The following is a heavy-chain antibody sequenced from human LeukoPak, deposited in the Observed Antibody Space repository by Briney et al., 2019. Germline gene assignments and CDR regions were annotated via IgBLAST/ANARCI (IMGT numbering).Heavy chain of an antibody. CDR1: GFTFSSYS. V-gene: IGHV3-21*04. Sequence: PGGSLRLSCAASGFTFSSYSMNWVRQAPGKGLEWVSSISSSSSYIYYADSVKGRFTISRDNAKNSLYLQMNSLRAEDTALYYCAKDLYSSSWYNFDYWGQGTLVTVSS. CDR3: AKDLYSSSWYNFDY. CDR2: ISSSSSYI. D-gene: IGHD6-13*01. J-gene: IGHJ4*02.